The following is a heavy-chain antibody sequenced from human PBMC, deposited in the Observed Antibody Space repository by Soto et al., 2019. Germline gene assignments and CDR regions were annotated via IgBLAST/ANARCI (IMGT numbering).Heavy chain of an antibody. CDR1: GYTFTTYA. V-gene: IGHV1-3*01. CDR2: INAGNGNT. D-gene: IGHD4-17*01. Sequence: ASVKVSCKASGYTFTTYAIHWVRQAPGHRPEWMGWINAGNGNTKYSQKFQGRVAITRETTASKDYMDLISLRSEDTAVYYCTKTRDYGDYLTGAFYYFALDVWGQGTTVTVSS. J-gene: IGHJ6*02. CDR3: TKTRDYGDYLTGAFYYFALDV.